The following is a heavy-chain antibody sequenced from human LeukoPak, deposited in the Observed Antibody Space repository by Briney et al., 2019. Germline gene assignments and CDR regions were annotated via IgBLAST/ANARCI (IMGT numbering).Heavy chain of an antibody. V-gene: IGHV3-23*01. J-gene: IGHJ4*02. CDR3: AKDRNVDTAMVLCHFDY. CDR2: VGGGNDI. CDR1: GFTFNVYG. Sequence: GGSLRLSCVASGFTFNVYGMSWVRQAPGKGLEWVSSVGGGNDIHYADSVKGRFTGSRDDAKNTLYLQMNSLRAEDTAVYYCAKDRNVDTAMVLCHFDYWGQGTLVTVSS. D-gene: IGHD5-18*01.